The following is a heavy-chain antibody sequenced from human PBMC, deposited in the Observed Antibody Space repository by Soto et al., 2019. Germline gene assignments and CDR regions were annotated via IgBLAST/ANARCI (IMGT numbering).Heavy chain of an antibody. CDR2: IYYSGST. CDR3: ARQSAFSGADY. J-gene: IGHJ4*02. CDR1: GGSISSSSYY. Sequence: QLQLQESGPGLVKPSETLSLTCTVSGGSISSSSYYWGWIRQPPGKGLEWIGSIYYSGSTYYNPSLKSRVTISVDTSKNQFSLKLSSVTAADTAVYYCARQSAFSGADYWGQGTLVTVSS. V-gene: IGHV4-39*01. D-gene: IGHD7-27*01.